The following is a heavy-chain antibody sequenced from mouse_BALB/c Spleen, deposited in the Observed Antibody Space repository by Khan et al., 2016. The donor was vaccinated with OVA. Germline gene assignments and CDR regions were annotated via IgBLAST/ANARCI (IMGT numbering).Heavy chain of an antibody. Sequence: EVQLQESGPGLVKPSQSLSLTCTVTGYSITSDYAWNWIRQFPGNKLEWMGYISYSGSTNYNPSLKSRISITRDTSKNQSFLQLISVTTEDTATYYCARFLLLYAMDYWGQGTSVTVSS. D-gene: IGHD2-10*01. CDR1: GYSITSDYA. V-gene: IGHV3-2*02. CDR2: ISYSGST. CDR3: ARFLLLYAMDY. J-gene: IGHJ4*01.